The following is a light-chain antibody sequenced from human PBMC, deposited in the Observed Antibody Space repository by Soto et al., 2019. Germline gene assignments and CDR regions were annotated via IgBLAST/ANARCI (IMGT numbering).Light chain of an antibody. V-gene: IGLV2-14*01. J-gene: IGLJ1*01. CDR3: SSFTSSSTYV. Sequence: QSALTQPASVSGSPGQSITISCTGSSGDIGGYNYVSWYQQHPGKAPKSMIFEVSDRPSGVSNRFSGPKSGNTASLTISGLQAEDEADYYCSSFTSSSTYVFGTGTKVTVL. CDR2: EVS. CDR1: SGDIGGYNY.